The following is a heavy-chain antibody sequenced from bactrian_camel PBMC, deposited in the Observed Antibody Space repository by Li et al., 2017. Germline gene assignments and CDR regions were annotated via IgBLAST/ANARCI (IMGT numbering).Heavy chain of an antibody. Sequence: HVQLVESGGGSVQAGGSLRLSCAASGYRYSPNCMGWFRQAPGKELEWVSSISSLSGSIISYADSVKGRFTISRDNAKNTLFLQLNSLKIEDTAMYYCAQGFSSRTPVGQGTQVTVS. J-gene: IGHJ4*01. CDR1: GYRYSPNC. V-gene: IGHV3S1*01. CDR2: ISSLSGSI.